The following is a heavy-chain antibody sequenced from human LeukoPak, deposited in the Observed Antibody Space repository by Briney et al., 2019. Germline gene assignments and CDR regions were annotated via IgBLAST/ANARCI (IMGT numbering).Heavy chain of an antibody. CDR1: GSTFSDYD. CDR2: IAPGGSYI. CDR3: ARNLNSPIAVAGSDY. Sequence: GGSLTLSCAASGSTFSDYDMEWVRQAPGTGLEWLASIAPGGSYIYYAGSVRGRFTVSRDDAKNSLFLQMNSLTAEDTALYYCARNLNSPIAVAGSDYWGQGTLVTVSS. V-gene: IGHV3-21*01. J-gene: IGHJ4*02. D-gene: IGHD6-19*01.